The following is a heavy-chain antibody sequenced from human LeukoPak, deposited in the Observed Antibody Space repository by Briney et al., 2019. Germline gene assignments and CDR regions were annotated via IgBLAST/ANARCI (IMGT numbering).Heavy chain of an antibody. J-gene: IGHJ4*02. D-gene: IGHD4-17*01. Sequence: GGSLSLSCAASGFTFSSYAMHWVSQAPGKGLEWVAVISYDGSNKYYADSVKGRFTISRDNSKNTLYLQMNSLRAEDTAVYYCARDYGDPVGTFDYWGQGTLVTVSS. CDR1: GFTFSSYA. CDR2: ISYDGSNK. V-gene: IGHV3-30-3*01. CDR3: ARDYGDPVGTFDY.